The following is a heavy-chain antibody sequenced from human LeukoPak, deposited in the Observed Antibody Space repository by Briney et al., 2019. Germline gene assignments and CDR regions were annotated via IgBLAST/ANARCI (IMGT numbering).Heavy chain of an antibody. CDR2: IYYSGST. Sequence: SETLSLTCTVSGGSISNYYWTWIRQPPGKGLEWIGYIYYSGSTNYNPSLKSRVTISVDTSKNQFSLKLSSVTAADTAVYYCARETVLYYDSSGYYDDWGQGTLVTVSS. CDR3: ARETVLYYDSSGYYDD. V-gene: IGHV4-59*01. D-gene: IGHD3-22*01. J-gene: IGHJ4*02. CDR1: GGSISNYY.